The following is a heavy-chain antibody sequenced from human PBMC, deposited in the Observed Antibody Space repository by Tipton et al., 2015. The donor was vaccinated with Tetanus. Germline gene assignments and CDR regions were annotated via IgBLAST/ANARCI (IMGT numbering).Heavy chain of an antibody. CDR1: GFTFSSYT. J-gene: IGHJ4*02. Sequence: SLRLSCAASGFTFSSYTMSWVRQAPGRGLEWLAMLSDDGRHGSSAESVKGRFTISRDNSENTVFLQMSGLGLEDMSLHYCARGPESRVYMRTVPLDYWGRGTLVTASS. V-gene: IGHV3-30*04. CDR2: LSDDGRHG. CDR3: ARGPESRVYMRTVPLDY.